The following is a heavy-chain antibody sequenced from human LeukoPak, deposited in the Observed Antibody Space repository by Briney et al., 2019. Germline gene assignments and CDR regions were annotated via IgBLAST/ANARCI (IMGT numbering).Heavy chain of an antibody. CDR3: ARIRVMDLYYFDY. J-gene: IGHJ4*02. CDR1: GFTFSSYW. V-gene: IGHV3-7*01. CDR2: IKQDGSEK. Sequence: GGSLRLSCAASGFTFSSYWMSWLRQAPGKGLEWVANIKQDGSEKYYVDSVKGRFTISRDNAKNSLYLQMNSLRAEDTAVYYCARIRVMDLYYFDYWGQGTLVTVSS. D-gene: IGHD3-10*01.